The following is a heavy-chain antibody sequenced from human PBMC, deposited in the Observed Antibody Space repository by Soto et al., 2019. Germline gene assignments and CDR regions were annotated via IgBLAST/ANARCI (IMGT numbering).Heavy chain of an antibody. Sequence: EVPLLESGGGLVQPGGSLRLSCAASGFTFSSYAMSWVRQAPGKGLEWVSAISGSGGSKYYSDSVKGRFTISRDNSKNTLYLQMNSLRAEDTAVDYCSKWKGSSGWYGSGDAFDIWGQGTMVTVSS. V-gene: IGHV3-23*01. D-gene: IGHD6-19*01. CDR3: SKWKGSSGWYGSGDAFDI. CDR1: GFTFSSYA. CDR2: ISGSGGSK. J-gene: IGHJ3*02.